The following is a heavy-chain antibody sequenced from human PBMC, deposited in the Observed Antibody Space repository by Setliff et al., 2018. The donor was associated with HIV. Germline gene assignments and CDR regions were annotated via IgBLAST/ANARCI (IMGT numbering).Heavy chain of an antibody. Sequence: PSETLSLTCTVSAYSIRNGHYWGWIRQSPGKGLEWIGTLYYDGNTYYNPSLKSRVTMSVDTSKNQFSLNLNSVTAADTAVYYCARETIRSGHPSEAGFDFWGQGALVTVSS. CDR1: AYSIRNGHY. J-gene: IGHJ4*02. CDR3: ARETIRSGHPSEAGFDF. D-gene: IGHD6-19*01. CDR2: LYYDGNT. V-gene: IGHV4-38-2*02.